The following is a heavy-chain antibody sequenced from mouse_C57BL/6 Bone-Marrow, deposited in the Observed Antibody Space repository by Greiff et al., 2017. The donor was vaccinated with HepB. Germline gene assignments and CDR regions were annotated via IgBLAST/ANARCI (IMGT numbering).Heavy chain of an antibody. CDR1: GYTFTDYY. CDR3: ARSNKPNFDV. D-gene: IGHD5-2*01. J-gene: IGHJ1*03. V-gene: IGHV1-26*01. CDR2: INPNNGGT. Sequence: EVQLQQSGPELVKPGASVKISCKASGYTFTDYYMNWVKQSHGKSLEWIGDINPNNGGTSYNQKFKGKATLTVDKSSSTAYMELRSLTSEDSAVYYCARSNKPNFDVWGTGTTVTVSS.